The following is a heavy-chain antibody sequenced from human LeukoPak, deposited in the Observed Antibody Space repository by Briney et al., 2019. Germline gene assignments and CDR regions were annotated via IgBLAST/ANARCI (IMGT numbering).Heavy chain of an antibody. J-gene: IGHJ3*02. CDR1: GFTFSTNG. Sequence: GGSLRLSCAASGFTFSTNGMQWVRQAPGKGLEWVAFMRHDESNKYYAGSVKGRFTISRDNSKNTLHLQMNSLRAEDTAVYYCAKKNDEKGGIDIWGQGTMVTVSS. V-gene: IGHV3-30*02. D-gene: IGHD1-1*01. CDR3: AKKNDEKGGIDI. CDR2: MRHDESNK.